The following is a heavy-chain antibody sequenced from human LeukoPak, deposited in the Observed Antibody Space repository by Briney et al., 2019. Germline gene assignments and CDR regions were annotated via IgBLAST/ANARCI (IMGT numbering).Heavy chain of an antibody. Sequence: SETLSLTYTVSGGSISSSSYYWGWIRQPPGKGLEWIGSIYYSGSTYYNPSLKSRVTISVDTSKNQFSLKLSSVTGADTAVYYCARFGVDYDMDVWGQGTTVTVSS. CDR3: ARFGVDYDMDV. V-gene: IGHV4-39*07. D-gene: IGHD3-16*01. CDR2: IYYSGST. J-gene: IGHJ6*02. CDR1: GGSISSSSYY.